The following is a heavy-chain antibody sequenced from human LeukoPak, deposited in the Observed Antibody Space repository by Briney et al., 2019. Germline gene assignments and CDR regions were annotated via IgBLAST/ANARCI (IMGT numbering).Heavy chain of an antibody. CDR3: AKDQDYYGSDYYYYGMDV. V-gene: IGHV3-30*18. Sequence: PGRSLRLSCAASGFTFSSYGMHWVRQAPGKGLEWVAVISYDGSNKYYADSVKGRFTISRDNSKNTLYPQMNSLRAEDTAVYYCAKDQDYYGSDYYYYGMDVWGQGTTVTVSS. J-gene: IGHJ6*02. CDR2: ISYDGSNK. D-gene: IGHD3-10*01. CDR1: GFTFSSYG.